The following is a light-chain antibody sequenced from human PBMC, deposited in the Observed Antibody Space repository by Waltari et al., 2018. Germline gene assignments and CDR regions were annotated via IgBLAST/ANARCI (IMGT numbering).Light chain of an antibody. J-gene: IGLJ2*01. V-gene: IGLV2-14*03. CDR3: SSFTGSSTLV. CDR1: SSNIGGYNF. CDR2: NVS. Sequence: QSALTQPASVSGSPGQSITISCTGTSSNIGGYNFFSWYQHHPGKAPNIFIFNVSNRSAGVSNRFSGSKSGNTASLTVSGLQAEDEADYYCSSFTGSSTLVFGGGTKLTVL.